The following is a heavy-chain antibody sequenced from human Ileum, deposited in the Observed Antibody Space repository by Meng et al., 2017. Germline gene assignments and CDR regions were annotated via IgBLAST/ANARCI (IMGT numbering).Heavy chain of an antibody. V-gene: IGHV4-34*02. D-gene: IGHD6-6*01. J-gene: IGHJ4*02. CDR3: ARGGVAARLGT. Sequence: VQLQQVGGGLLKPSETLSLACAANGGSFSGYYWSWIRQPPGKGLEWIGEISHSGSTHYNPSLKSRLTISVDTSNNQFSLKLNSVTAADTAVYYCARGGVAARLGTWGQGALVTVSS. CDR2: ISHSGST. CDR1: GGSFSGYY.